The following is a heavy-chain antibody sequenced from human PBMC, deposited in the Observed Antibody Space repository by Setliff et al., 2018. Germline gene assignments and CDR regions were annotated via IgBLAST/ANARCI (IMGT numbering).Heavy chain of an antibody. Sequence: PGGSLRLSCAASGFSFSNCWVSWVRQAPGKGLEWLASINPHASEKYYVDSVKGRFTISRDNAKNSLSLQMNSLRAEDTAIYYCSRLVRYCTTTTCQTLSGGEHWGPGTLVTVSS. CDR2: INPHASEK. CDR1: GFSFSNCW. D-gene: IGHD2-8*01. J-gene: IGHJ1*01. V-gene: IGHV3-7*03. CDR3: SRLVRYCTTTTCQTLSGGEH.